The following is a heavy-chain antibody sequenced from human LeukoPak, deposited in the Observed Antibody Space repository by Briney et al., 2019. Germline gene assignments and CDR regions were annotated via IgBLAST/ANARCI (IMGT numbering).Heavy chain of an antibody. CDR1: GGSISSYY. Sequence: SETLSLTCTVSGGSISSYYWSWIRQPPGKGLEWIVYIYYSGSTNYNPSLKSRVTISVDTSRNSFSLELSSVTAADTAVYYCARVGYCGDDCYPFDYWGQGTLTTISS. CDR2: IYYSGST. J-gene: IGHJ4*02. V-gene: IGHV4-59*12. CDR3: ARVGYCGDDCYPFDY. D-gene: IGHD2-21*02.